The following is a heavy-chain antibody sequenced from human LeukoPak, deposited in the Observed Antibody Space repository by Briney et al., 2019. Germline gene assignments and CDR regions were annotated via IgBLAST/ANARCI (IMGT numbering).Heavy chain of an antibody. D-gene: IGHD4-23*01. J-gene: IGHJ4*02. CDR3: ARGLRYGGNSYDY. CDR2: IIPIFGTA. CDR1: GGTFSSYA. V-gene: IGHV1-69*13. Sequence: SVKVSCKASGGTFSSYAISWVRQAPGQGLEWMGGIIPIFGTANYAQKVQGRVTITADESTSTAYMELSSLRSEDTAVYYCARGLRYGGNSYDYWGQGTLVTVSS.